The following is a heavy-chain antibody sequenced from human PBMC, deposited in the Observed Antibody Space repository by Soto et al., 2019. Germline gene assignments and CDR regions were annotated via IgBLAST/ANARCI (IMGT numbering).Heavy chain of an antibody. CDR1: GFTFSSYS. D-gene: IGHD4-17*01. Sequence: GGSLRLSCAASGFTFSSYSMNWVRQAPGKGLEWVSYISSSSSTIYYADSVKGRFTISRDNAKNSLYLQMNSLRAEDTAVYYCARDVGVTIINWFYPWGQGTLVTVSS. V-gene: IGHV3-48*01. CDR2: ISSSSSTI. CDR3: ARDVGVTIINWFYP. J-gene: IGHJ5*02.